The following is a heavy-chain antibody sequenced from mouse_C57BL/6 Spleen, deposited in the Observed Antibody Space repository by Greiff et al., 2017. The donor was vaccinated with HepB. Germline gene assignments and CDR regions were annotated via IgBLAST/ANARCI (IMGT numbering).Heavy chain of an antibody. CDR2: ISDGGSYT. D-gene: IGHD1-1*01. Sequence: EVQLVESGGGLVKPGGSLKLSCAASGFTFSSYAMSWVRQTPEKRLEWVATISDGGSYTYYPDNVKGRFTISRDNAKNNLYLQMSHLKSEDTAMYYCARVDYYGSSYDYAMDYWGQGTSVTVSS. CDR1: GFTFSSYA. CDR3: ARVDYYGSSYDYAMDY. V-gene: IGHV5-4*01. J-gene: IGHJ4*01.